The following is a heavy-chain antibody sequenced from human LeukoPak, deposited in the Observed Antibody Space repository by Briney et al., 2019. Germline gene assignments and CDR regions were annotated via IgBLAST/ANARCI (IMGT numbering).Heavy chain of an antibody. CDR2: ISSSSSYI. CDR3: ARDRGIVGAAIDY. V-gene: IGHV3-21*01. D-gene: IGHD1-26*01. CDR1: GFTFSSYS. J-gene: IGHJ4*02. Sequence: GGSLRLSCAASGFTFSSYSMNWVRQAPGKGLEWVSSISSSSSYIYYADSVKGRFTISRDNAKNSLYLQMNSLRAEDTAVYYCARDRGIVGAAIDYWGQGTLITVSS.